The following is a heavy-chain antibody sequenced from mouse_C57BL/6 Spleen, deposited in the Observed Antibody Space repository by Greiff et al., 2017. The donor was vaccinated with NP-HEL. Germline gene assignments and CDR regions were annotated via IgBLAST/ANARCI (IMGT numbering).Heavy chain of an antibody. D-gene: IGHD1-2*01. Sequence: EVNVVESGGGLVQPGGSLSLSCAASGFTFTDYYMSWVRQPPGKALEWLGFIRNKANGYTTEYSASVKGRFTISRDNSQSILYLQMNALRAEDSATYYCARYGDYYGLETYAMDYWGQGTSVTVSS. J-gene: IGHJ4*01. CDR2: IRNKANGYTT. CDR3: ARYGDYYGLETYAMDY. V-gene: IGHV7-3*01. CDR1: GFTFTDYY.